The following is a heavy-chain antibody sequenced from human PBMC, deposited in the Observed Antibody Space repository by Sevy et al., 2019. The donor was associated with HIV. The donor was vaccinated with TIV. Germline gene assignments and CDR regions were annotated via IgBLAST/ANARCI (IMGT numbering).Heavy chain of an antibody. Sequence: ASVKVSCKASGGTFSSYAISWVRQAPGQGLEWMGGIIPILAITDYAQKFQGRVSITADKSTNTAYMELSSLRSEDTAVSYCARVGDLLESYFDNWRQGTLVTVSS. J-gene: IGHJ4*02. D-gene: IGHD1-26*01. CDR2: IIPILAIT. CDR1: GGTFSSYA. V-gene: IGHV1-69*10. CDR3: ARVGDLLESYFDN.